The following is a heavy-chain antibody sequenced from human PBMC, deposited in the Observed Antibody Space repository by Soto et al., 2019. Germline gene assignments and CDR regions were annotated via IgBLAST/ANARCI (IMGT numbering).Heavy chain of an antibody. D-gene: IGHD2-21*02. Sequence: QVQLVESGGGVVQPGRSLRLSCAASGFTFSSYGMHWVRQAPGKGLEWVAVIWYDGSNKYYADSVKGRFTISRDNSKNTLYLQMNSLRAADTAVYYCVRGGLTDYFNYWGQGTLVTVSS. CDR2: IWYDGSNK. V-gene: IGHV3-33*01. J-gene: IGHJ4*02. CDR3: VRGGLTDYFNY. CDR1: GFTFSSYG.